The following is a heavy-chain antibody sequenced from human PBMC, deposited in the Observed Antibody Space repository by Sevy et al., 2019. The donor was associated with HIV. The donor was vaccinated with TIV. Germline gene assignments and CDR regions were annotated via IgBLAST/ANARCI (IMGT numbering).Heavy chain of an antibody. J-gene: IGHJ6*02. CDR2: INAGNGNT. Sequence: ASVKVSCKASGYTFTSYAMHWVRQAPGQRLEWMGWINAGNGNTKYSQKFQGRVTITRDTSASTAYMELSSLRSEDTAVYYCARDPPLSADTHYYDYGMDVWGQGTTVTVSS. V-gene: IGHV1-3*01. CDR1: GYTFTSYA. CDR3: ARDPPLSADTHYYDYGMDV. D-gene: IGHD3-16*02.